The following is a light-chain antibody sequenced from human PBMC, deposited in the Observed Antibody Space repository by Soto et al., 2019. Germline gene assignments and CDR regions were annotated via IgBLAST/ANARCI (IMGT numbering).Light chain of an antibody. J-gene: IGKJ1*01. CDR3: QQYNTFPWT. CDR1: QSISSW. V-gene: IGKV1-5*03. CDR2: KAS. Sequence: DIPVTQSPSTLSASVGDRVIITCRASQSISSWLAWYQQKPGKAPKALIYKASSLESGVPSRFSGSESGTEFTLTISSLQPDDFATYYCQQYNTFPWTFGQGTKVEVK.